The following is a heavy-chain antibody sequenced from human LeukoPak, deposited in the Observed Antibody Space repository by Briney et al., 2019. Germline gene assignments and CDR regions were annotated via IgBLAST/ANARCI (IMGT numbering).Heavy chain of an antibody. Sequence: PGGSLRLSCAASGFTFSSYAMSWVRQAPGKGLEWVSAISGSGDSTYYADSMKGRFTISRDNSKNTLYMQMNSLRAEDTAVYYCAKTKPIWFGELFLDYWGQGTLVTVSS. CDR1: GFTFSSYA. CDR3: AKTKPIWFGELFLDY. CDR2: ISGSGDST. D-gene: IGHD3-10*01. V-gene: IGHV3-23*01. J-gene: IGHJ4*02.